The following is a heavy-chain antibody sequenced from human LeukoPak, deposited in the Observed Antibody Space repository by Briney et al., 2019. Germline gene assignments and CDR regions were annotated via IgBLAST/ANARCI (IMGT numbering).Heavy chain of an antibody. CDR2: FDPEDGET. V-gene: IGHV1-24*01. J-gene: IGHJ5*02. D-gene: IGHD5-12*01. CDR3: AGGAVRDIQWWFDP. Sequence: ASVKVSCKVSGYTLTELSMHWVRQAPGKGLEWMGGFDPEDGETIYAQKFQGRVTMTTDTSTSTAYMELRSLRSDDTAVYYCAGGAVRDIQWWFDPWGQGTLVTVSS. CDR1: GYTLTELS.